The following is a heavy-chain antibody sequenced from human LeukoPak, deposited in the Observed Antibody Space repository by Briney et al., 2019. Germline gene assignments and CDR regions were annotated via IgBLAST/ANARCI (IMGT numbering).Heavy chain of an antibody. CDR3: ARLSRIAAAGPFFDY. CDR2: IYYSGST. Sequence: SETLSLTCTVSGGSISSSSYYWGWIRQPPGKGLEWIGSIYYSGSTYYNPSHKSRVTISVDTSKNQSSLKLSSVTAADTAVYYCARLSRIAAAGPFFDYWGQGTLVTVSS. V-gene: IGHV4-39*01. J-gene: IGHJ4*02. D-gene: IGHD6-13*01. CDR1: GGSISSSSYY.